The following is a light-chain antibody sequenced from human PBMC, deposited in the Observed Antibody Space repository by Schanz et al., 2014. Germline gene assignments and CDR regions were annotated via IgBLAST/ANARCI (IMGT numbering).Light chain of an antibody. V-gene: IGKV4-1*01. J-gene: IGKJ2*01. CDR3: QQYYSTPYT. CDR1: QSVLYTSNSDNY. CDR2: WAS. Sequence: DIVMTQSPDSLAVSLGERATIHCKSSQSVLYTSNSDNYLAWYQQKPGQPPKLLIYWASTRESGVPDRFSGSGSGTDFTLTISSLQAEDVAVYYCQQYYSTPYTFGQGTKLEIK.